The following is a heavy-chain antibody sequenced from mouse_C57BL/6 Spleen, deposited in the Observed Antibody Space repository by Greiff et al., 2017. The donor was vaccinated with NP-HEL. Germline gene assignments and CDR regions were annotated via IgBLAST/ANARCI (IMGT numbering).Heavy chain of an antibody. CDR3: ARGYYYGSSHWYFDV. J-gene: IGHJ1*03. D-gene: IGHD1-1*01. V-gene: IGHV14-3*01. CDR1: GFNIKNTY. CDR2: IDPANGNT. Sequence: VQLQQSVAELVRPGASVKLSCTASGFNIKNTYMHWVKQRPEQGLEWIGRIDPANGNTKYAPKFQGKATITADTSSNTAYLQLSSLTSEDTAIYYCARGYYYGSSHWYFDVWGTGTTVTVSS.